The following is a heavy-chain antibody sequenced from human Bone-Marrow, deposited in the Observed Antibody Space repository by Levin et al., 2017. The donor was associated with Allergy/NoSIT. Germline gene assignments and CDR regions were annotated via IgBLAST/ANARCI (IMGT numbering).Heavy chain of an antibody. Sequence: SETLSLTCAVYGESFSGYYWSWIRQPPGKGLEWIGEINHSGSTNYNPSLKSRVIISVDMSKKQFSLNVTSVIAADTAVYYCARGKYGGNSGYFQHWGQGTLVTVPS. V-gene: IGHV4-34*01. CDR2: INHSGST. D-gene: IGHD4-23*01. J-gene: IGHJ1*01. CDR3: ARGKYGGNSGYFQH. CDR1: GESFSGYY.